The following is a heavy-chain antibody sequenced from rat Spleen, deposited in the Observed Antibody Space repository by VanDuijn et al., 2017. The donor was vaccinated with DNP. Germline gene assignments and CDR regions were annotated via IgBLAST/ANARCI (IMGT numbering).Heavy chain of an antibody. CDR1: GFNFNDYW. V-gene: IGHV4-2*01. CDR2: INKDRRTI. J-gene: IGHJ2*01. Sequence: EVKLVESGGGLVQPGRSLKLSCEASGFNFNDYWMGWVRQAPGKGLEWIAEINKDRRTIKYTPSLKDKLTISRDNAQKTLYLQMSKLGSEDTAIYYCVRERFGVDYWGQGVMVTSSS. CDR3: VRERFGVDY. D-gene: IGHD4-3*01.